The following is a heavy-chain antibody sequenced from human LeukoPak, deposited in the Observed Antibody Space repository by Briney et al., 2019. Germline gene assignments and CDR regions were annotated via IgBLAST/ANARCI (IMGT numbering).Heavy chain of an antibody. CDR3: AKGGRLRYFDDRVGYYGMDV. CDR1: GYTFTGHH. V-gene: IGHV1-2*02. J-gene: IGHJ6*02. D-gene: IGHD3-9*01. Sequence: WASVKVSCKASGYTFTGHHLHWVRQAPGQGLEWMGWINPDSGGTRYAQKFQGRVTMTRDTSTSTAYMELSRLGSDDTAVYYCAKGGRLRYFDDRVGYYGMDVWGQGTTVAVSS. CDR2: INPDSGGT.